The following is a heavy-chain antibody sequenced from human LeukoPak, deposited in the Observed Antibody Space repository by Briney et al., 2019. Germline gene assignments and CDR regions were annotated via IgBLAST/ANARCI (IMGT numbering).Heavy chain of an antibody. CDR2: ISGSSGAT. Sequence: GGSLRLSCAASGFIFSSYAMSWVRQAPGKGLEWVSAISGSSGATYYADSVKGRFTISRDNSKNTLYLQMNSLRAEDTAVYYCARDDYGDYWLSGAGGYWGQGTLVTVSS. D-gene: IGHD4-17*01. V-gene: IGHV3-23*01. J-gene: IGHJ4*02. CDR3: ARDDYGDYWLSGAGGY. CDR1: GFIFSSYA.